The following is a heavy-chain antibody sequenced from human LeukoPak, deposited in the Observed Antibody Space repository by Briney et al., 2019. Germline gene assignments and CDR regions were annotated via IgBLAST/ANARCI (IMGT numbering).Heavy chain of an antibody. V-gene: IGHV4-30-2*01. Sequence: PSQTLSLTCAVSGGSISSGGYSWSWIRQPPGKGLEWIGEINHSGSTNYNPSLKSRVTISVDTSKNQFSLKLSSVTAADTAVYYCARGSLDIVFNSAPRRFDYWGQGTLVTVSS. CDR2: INHSGST. CDR1: GGSISSGGYS. J-gene: IGHJ4*02. D-gene: IGHD2-15*01. CDR3: ARGSLDIVFNSAPRRFDY.